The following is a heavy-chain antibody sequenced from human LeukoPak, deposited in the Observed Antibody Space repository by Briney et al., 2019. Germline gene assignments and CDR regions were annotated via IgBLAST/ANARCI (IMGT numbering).Heavy chain of an antibody. V-gene: IGHV1-8*02. CDR1: GYTFTSYG. CDR3: ARLAYCGGDCYLTDY. D-gene: IGHD2-21*02. CDR2: MNPNSGNT. J-gene: IGHJ4*02. Sequence: ASVKVSCKASGYTFTSYGISWVRQAPGQGLEWMGWMNPNSGNTGYAQKFQGRVTMTRNTSISTAYMELSSLRSEDTAVYYCARLAYCGGDCYLTDYWGQGTLVTVSS.